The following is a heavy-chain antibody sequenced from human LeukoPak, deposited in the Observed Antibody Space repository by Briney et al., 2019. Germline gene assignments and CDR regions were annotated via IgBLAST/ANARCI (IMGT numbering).Heavy chain of an antibody. D-gene: IGHD6-19*01. CDR2: IYHSGST. J-gene: IGHJ4*02. Sequence: SETLFLTCAVSGGSISSGGYSWSWIRQPPGKGLEWIGYIYHSGSTYYNPSLKSRVTISVDWSKNQFSLKLSSVTAADTAVYYCARAASIAVAAYYFDYWGQGTLVTVSS. CDR3: ARAASIAVAAYYFDY. CDR1: GGSISSGGYS. V-gene: IGHV4-30-2*01.